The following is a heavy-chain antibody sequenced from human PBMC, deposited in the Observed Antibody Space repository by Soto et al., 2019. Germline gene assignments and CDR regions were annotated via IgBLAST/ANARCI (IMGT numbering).Heavy chain of an antibody. J-gene: IGHJ5*02. CDR3: ARDVAGKNWFDP. CDR2: ISYDGSKK. V-gene: IGHV3-30-3*01. Sequence: QVQLVESGGGVVQPGRSLRLSCAASGFTFSHYAMHWVRQAPGKGLEWVAIISYDGSKKYYGDSVKGRFTISRDNSKNTLYLQINSLRVEDTAVYYCARDVAGKNWFDPWGQGPQVTVSS. D-gene: IGHD6-19*01. CDR1: GFTFSHYA.